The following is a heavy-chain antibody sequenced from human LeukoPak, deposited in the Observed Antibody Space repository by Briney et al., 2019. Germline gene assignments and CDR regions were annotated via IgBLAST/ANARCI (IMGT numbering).Heavy chain of an antibody. V-gene: IGHV1-18*01. D-gene: IGHD2-2*01. Sequence: ASVKVSCKASGYTFTSYDISWVRQAPGQGLEWMGWISAYNGNTNYAQQLQGRVTMTTDTSTSTAYMELRSLRSDDTAVYYCARVPATYYYMDVWGKGTTVTVSS. J-gene: IGHJ6*03. CDR1: GYTFTSYD. CDR2: ISAYNGNT. CDR3: ARVPATYYYMDV.